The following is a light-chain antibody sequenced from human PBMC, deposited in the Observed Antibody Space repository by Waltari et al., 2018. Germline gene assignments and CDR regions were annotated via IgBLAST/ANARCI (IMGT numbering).Light chain of an antibody. CDR3: QQYVTAPVS. V-gene: IGKV4-1*01. CDR1: QNLLLTSNNNNH. CDR2: WAS. Sequence: DIVMTQSPDSLVVSLGERAAINCKSSQNLLLTSNNNNHLAWYQHKVGQTPRLLFYWASTREAGVPERFRGSGSGTDFTLTISSLQAEDVAVYYCQQYVTAPVSFGGGTRVEIK. J-gene: IGKJ4*01.